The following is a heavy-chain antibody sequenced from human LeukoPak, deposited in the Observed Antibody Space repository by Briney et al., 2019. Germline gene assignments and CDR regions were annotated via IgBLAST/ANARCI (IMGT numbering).Heavy chain of an antibody. J-gene: IGHJ4*02. Sequence: ASVKVSCKASGYTFTGYNIHWVRQAPGQGLEWMGWINPNSGGTNYAQKFQGRVTMTTDTSTTTAYMELRSLRSDDTAVYYCAKAGYYDILTGYYMGMPFDYWGQGTLVTVSS. CDR2: INPNSGGT. CDR1: GYTFTGYN. D-gene: IGHD3-9*01. CDR3: AKAGYYDILTGYYMGMPFDY. V-gene: IGHV1-2*02.